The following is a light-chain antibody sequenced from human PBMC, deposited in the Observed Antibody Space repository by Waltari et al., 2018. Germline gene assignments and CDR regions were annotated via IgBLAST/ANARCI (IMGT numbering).Light chain of an antibody. CDR2: ATS. J-gene: IGKJ2*01. V-gene: IGKV1-39*01. CDR3: QHTFETPYS. CDR1: ENIGSY. Sequence: DIQMTQSPSSLSASIGDRGTITCRAIENIGSYLNWYQQRTGEAPKLLIYATSTLQTEVPSRFSGSGSRTDFTLTISSLQPEDFATYYCQHTFETPYSFGQGTKLESK.